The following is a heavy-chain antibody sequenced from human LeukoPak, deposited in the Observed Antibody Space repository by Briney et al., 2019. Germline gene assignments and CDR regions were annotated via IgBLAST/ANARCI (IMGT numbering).Heavy chain of an antibody. CDR2: ISSSSSYI. Sequence: PGGSLRLSCAASGFTFSSYSMNWVRQAPGKGLEWVSSISSSSSYIYYADSVKGRFTISRDNAKNSLYLQMNSLRTEDTAVYYCARDRGEYSSGWYDYYYMDVWGEGTTVTVSS. V-gene: IGHV3-21*01. CDR3: ARDRGEYSSGWYDYYYMDV. CDR1: GFTFSSYS. J-gene: IGHJ6*03. D-gene: IGHD6-19*01.